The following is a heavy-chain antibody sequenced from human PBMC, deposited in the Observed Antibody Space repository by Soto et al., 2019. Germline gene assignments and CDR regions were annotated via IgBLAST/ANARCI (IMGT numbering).Heavy chain of an antibody. J-gene: IGHJ5*02. Sequence: QVQLVQSGAEVKKPGASVKVSCKASGYTFTNYAMHWVRQAPGQRLEWMGWINAGTGNTKYSQKFQGRVTITRDTSASTVYMELSSLRSEDTAVYCCARDGYDFWSGYYPWFDPWGQGTLVTVSS. CDR1: GYTFTNYA. CDR3: ARDGYDFWSGYYPWFDP. D-gene: IGHD3-3*01. CDR2: INAGTGNT. V-gene: IGHV1-3*01.